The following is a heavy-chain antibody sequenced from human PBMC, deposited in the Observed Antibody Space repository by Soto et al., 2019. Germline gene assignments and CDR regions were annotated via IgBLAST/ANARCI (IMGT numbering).Heavy chain of an antibody. D-gene: IGHD3-3*01. CDR2: VRSRPSNYAT. CDR1: GFTFSDSG. Sequence: EVPLVESGGGLVQPGGSLKLSCAASGFTFSDSGIHWVRQASGRGLEWVGRVRSRPSNYATAYGASVKGRFTISRDDSKNTAYLQMNSLRIEDTAVYYCTTRGNYEFWSGYPHWGQGTLVTVSS. CDR3: TTRGNYEFWSGYPH. V-gene: IGHV3-73*02. J-gene: IGHJ4*02.